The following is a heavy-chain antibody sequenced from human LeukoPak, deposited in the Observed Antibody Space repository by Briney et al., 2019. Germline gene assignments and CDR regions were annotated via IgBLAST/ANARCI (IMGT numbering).Heavy chain of an antibody. Sequence: SETLSLTCTVSGYSISSGYYWGWIRQPPGKGLEWIGSIYHSGSTYYNPSLKSRVTISVDTSKNQFSLKLSSVTAADTAVYYCARHVRNYYDSSGYYYVGVDWFDPWGQGTLVTVSS. V-gene: IGHV4-38-2*02. CDR2: IYHSGST. CDR3: ARHVRNYYDSSGYYYVGVDWFDP. D-gene: IGHD3-22*01. J-gene: IGHJ5*02. CDR1: GYSISSGYY.